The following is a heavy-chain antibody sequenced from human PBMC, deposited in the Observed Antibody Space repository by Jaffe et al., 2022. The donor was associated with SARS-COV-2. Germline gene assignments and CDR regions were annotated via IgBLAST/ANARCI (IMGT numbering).Heavy chain of an antibody. CDR3: ARDLEAAAGTRTTHTQYNWFDP. J-gene: IGHJ5*02. CDR1: GYTFTSYY. Sequence: QVQLVQSGAEVKKPGASVKVSCKASGYTFTSYYMHWVRQAPGQGLEWMGIINPSGGSTSYAQKFQGRVTMTRDTSTSTVYMELSSLRSEDTAVYYCARDLEAAAGTRTTHTQYNWFDPWGQGTLVTVSS. V-gene: IGHV1-46*01. CDR2: INPSGGST. D-gene: IGHD6-13*01.